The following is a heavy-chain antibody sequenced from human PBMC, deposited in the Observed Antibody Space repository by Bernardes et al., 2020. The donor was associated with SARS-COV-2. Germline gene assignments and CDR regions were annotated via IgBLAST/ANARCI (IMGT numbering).Heavy chain of an antibody. V-gene: IGHV1-18*01. CDR1: GYTFTSYG. Sequence: ASVKVPCKASGYTFTSYGISRVRQAPGQGLEWMGWSSGYNCNTNHVQKNHGRITMTTEPSTSTAYMELRSLRSDDTAVYYCARDPGYFDWFLSNPNYYYGMDVWDQGTTVTVSS. D-gene: IGHD3-9*01. CDR3: ARDPGYFDWFLSNPNYYYGMDV. J-gene: IGHJ6*02. CDR2: SSGYNCNT.